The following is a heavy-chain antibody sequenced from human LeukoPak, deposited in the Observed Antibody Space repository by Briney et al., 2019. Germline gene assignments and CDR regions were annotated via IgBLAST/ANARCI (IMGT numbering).Heavy chain of an antibody. Sequence: ASVKVSCKASGYTFTGYYMHWVRQAPGQGLEWMGWISAYNGNTNYAQKLQGRVTMTTDTSTSTAYMELRSLRSDDTAVYYCARSPSGWYSDYWGQGTLVTVSS. V-gene: IGHV1-18*04. D-gene: IGHD6-19*01. CDR1: GYTFTGYY. CDR2: ISAYNGNT. J-gene: IGHJ4*02. CDR3: ARSPSGWYSDY.